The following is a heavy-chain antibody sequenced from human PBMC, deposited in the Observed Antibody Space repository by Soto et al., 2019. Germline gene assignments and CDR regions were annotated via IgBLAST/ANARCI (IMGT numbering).Heavy chain of an antibody. D-gene: IGHD6-13*01. Sequence: SETRSRTWTVSGGSISSGDYYGSWVRQPPGKGLEWIGYIYYSGSTYYNPSLKSRITISVDTSKNQFSLKLSSATAADTAVYYCARGDSSSWYWSYWGQGTLVTVSS. CDR3: ARGDSSSWYWSY. CDR2: IYYSGST. V-gene: IGHV4-30-4*01. J-gene: IGHJ1*01. CDR1: GGSISSGDYY.